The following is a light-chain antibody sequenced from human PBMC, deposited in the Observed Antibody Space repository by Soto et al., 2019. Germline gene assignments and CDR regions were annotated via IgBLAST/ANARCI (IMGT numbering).Light chain of an antibody. V-gene: IGKV3-20*01. CDR2: GAS. CDR1: QSVRSNF. CDR3: QQYDTSPPIT. J-gene: IGKJ5*01. Sequence: EVVLTQSPATLSLSPGDRAALSCKASQSVRSNFLAWYQQKPGQAPRLLIYGASNRATGIPDRFSGIGSGAVFTLTIAGLEPEDFAVYYCQQYDTSPPITFGQGTRLEIK.